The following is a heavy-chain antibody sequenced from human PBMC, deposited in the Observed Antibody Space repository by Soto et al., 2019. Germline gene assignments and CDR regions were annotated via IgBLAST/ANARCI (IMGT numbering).Heavy chain of an antibody. Sequence: QVQLQQWGAGLLKPSETLSLTCAVYGGSFSGYYWSWIRQPPGKGLEWIGEINHSGSTNYNPSLKRRVTISVDTSKNQFSLKLSSVTAADTAVYYCARVPLMTTVTFDYWGQGTLVTVSS. V-gene: IGHV4-34*01. CDR1: GGSFSGYY. J-gene: IGHJ4*02. CDR3: ARVPLMTTVTFDY. CDR2: INHSGST. D-gene: IGHD4-17*01.